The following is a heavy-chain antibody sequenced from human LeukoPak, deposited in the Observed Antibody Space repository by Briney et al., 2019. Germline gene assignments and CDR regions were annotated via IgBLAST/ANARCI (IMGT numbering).Heavy chain of an antibody. CDR2: ISGDGGST. V-gene: IGHV3-43*02. D-gene: IGHD3-3*01. CDR1: GFAFDDYA. J-gene: IGHJ5*02. Sequence: GGSLRLSCAASGFAFDDYAMHWVRHAPGKGLEWVSLISGDGGSTYYADSVKGRFTISRDNSKNSLYLQMNSLRTEDTALYYCAKTYYDFWSGYYPGDPWGQGTLVTVSS. CDR3: AKTYYDFWSGYYPGDP.